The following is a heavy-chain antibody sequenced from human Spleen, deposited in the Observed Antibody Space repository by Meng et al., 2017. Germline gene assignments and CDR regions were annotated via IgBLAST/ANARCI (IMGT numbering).Heavy chain of an antibody. CDR1: GFTFSSYE. D-gene: IGHD3-16*02. Sequence: GESLKISCAASGFTFSSYEMNWVRQAPGRGLVWVSRINSDGSDTSYADSVKGRFTISRDNSKNTLYLQVDSLRAEDTAMYYCAKAEYDYVWGSFRPESWGQGTLVTVSS. CDR3: AKAEYDYVWGSFRPES. J-gene: IGHJ5*02. V-gene: IGHV3-74*01. CDR2: INSDGSDT.